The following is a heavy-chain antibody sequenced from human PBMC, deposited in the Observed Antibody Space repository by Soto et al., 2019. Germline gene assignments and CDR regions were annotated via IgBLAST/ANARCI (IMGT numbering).Heavy chain of an antibody. J-gene: IGHJ4*02. CDR1: GFTFSSYA. CDR3: AKSLNTATSFDY. CDR2: IAGTGAT. Sequence: GSLRLSCAASGFTFSSYAMNWVRQAPGKGPEWVSHIAGTGATYYADSVKGRFTISRGISKNTLFLQMNSLRAEDTAVYYCAKSLNTATSFDYWGQGTLVTVSS. V-gene: IGHV3-23*01.